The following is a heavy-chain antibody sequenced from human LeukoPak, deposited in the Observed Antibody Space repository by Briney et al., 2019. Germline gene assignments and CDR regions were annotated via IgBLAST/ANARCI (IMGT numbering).Heavy chain of an antibody. D-gene: IGHD6-13*01. CDR1: GFTFSSYG. CDR2: IWYDGSNK. V-gene: IGHV3-33*06. CDR3: AKGSHSSSWDDDAEYFQH. J-gene: IGHJ1*01. Sequence: GGSLRLSCAASGFTFSSYGMHWVRQAPGKGLEWVAVIWYDGSNKYYADSVKGRFTISRDNSENTLYLQMNSLRAEDTAAYYCAKGSHSSSWDDDAEYFQHWGQGTLVTVSS.